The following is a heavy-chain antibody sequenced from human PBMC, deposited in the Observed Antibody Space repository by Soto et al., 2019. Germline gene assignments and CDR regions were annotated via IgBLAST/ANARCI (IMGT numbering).Heavy chain of an antibody. V-gene: IGHV4-4*02. CDR2: IFHDGTA. CDR1: GVSISSGNW. CDR3: ARLVYDTRLNYMYFDL. Sequence: PSETLSLACAVYGVSISSGNWWTWVRQTPQRGLEYIGEIFHDGTANYYPSFERRVAISVDTSKNQFSLKLTSVTAADTAIYFCARLVYDTRLNYMYFDLWGQGALVTVSS. J-gene: IGHJ4*02. D-gene: IGHD2-8*01.